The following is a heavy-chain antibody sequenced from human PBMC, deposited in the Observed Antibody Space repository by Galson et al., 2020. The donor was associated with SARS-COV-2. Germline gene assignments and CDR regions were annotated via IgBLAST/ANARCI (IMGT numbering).Heavy chain of an antibody. D-gene: IGHD2-8*01. CDR2: IYPGDSYT. J-gene: IGHJ4*02. CDR3: ARGRDSVVDIVLMVYASYVDY. CDR1: GYSFTSLW. V-gene: IGHV5-51*01. Sequence: GESLKTPCKGSGYSFTSLWNGWVRQMPGKGLEWIRNIYPGDSYTIYSPSFQGQVTIPPDKSISTAYLPWSSLKASDTDMYYCARGRDSVVDIVLMVYASYVDYWGQGTLVTVSS.